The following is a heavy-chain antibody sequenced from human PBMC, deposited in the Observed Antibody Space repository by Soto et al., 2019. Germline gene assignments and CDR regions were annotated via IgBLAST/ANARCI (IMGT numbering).Heavy chain of an antibody. CDR1: GYTFTSYG. Sequence: ASVKVSCKASGYTFTSYGMSWVRQAPGQGLEWMGWISAYNGNTNYAQKLQGRVTMTTDTSTSTAYMELRSLRSDDTAVYYCAREVYYYDSSGPHGDYWGQGTLVTVSS. J-gene: IGHJ4*02. CDR3: AREVYYYDSSGPHGDY. CDR2: ISAYNGNT. V-gene: IGHV1-18*01. D-gene: IGHD3-22*01.